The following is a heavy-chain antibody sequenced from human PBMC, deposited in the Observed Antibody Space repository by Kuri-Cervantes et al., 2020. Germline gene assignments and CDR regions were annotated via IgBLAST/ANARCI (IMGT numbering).Heavy chain of an antibody. V-gene: IGHV5-51*01. CDR3: ARRTDNDILTGYGVDNWLDP. D-gene: IGHD3-9*01. Sequence: GGSLRLSCKGSGYSFTSYWIGWVRQMPGKGLEWMGIIYPGDSDTRYSPSFQGQVTISADKSISTAYLQWSSLKASDTAMYYCARRTDNDILTGYGVDNWLDPWGQGTLVTVSS. CDR1: GYSFTSYW. CDR2: IYPGDSDT. J-gene: IGHJ5*02.